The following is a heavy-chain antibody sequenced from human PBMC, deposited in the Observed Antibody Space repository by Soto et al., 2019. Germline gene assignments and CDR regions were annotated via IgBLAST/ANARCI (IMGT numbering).Heavy chain of an antibody. V-gene: IGHV1-24*01. J-gene: IGHJ6*02. CDR3: ATGVYCTNGVCSHGGMDV. D-gene: IGHD2-8*01. CDR2: FDPQDGET. CDR1: GDTLTRLS. Sequence: ASVQVCWKVCGDTLTRLSMQWVPQPHGKGLEWMGGFDPQDGETIYAQKFQRRVTMTEDTSTDTAYMELSSLRSEDTAVYYCATGVYCTNGVCSHGGMDVWGQGPTVXAP.